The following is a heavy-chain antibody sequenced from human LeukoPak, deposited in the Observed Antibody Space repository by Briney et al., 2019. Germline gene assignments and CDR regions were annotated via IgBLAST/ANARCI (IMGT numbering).Heavy chain of an antibody. J-gene: IGHJ4*02. Sequence: GGSLRLSCAASGFTFSTYSMNWVRQAPGKGLEWVSYISSSSNIIYYADSVKGRFTISRDNSKNSLYMQMNSLRDEDTALYYCARAVTVFLDYWGQGTLVTVSS. V-gene: IGHV3-48*02. CDR3: ARAVTVFLDY. CDR1: GFTFSTYS. D-gene: IGHD2-8*02. CDR2: ISSSSNII.